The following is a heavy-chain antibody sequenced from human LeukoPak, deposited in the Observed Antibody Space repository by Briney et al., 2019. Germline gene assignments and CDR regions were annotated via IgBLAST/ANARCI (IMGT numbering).Heavy chain of an antibody. Sequence: GGSLRLSCAASVFTFSSYAMHWVRQAPGKGLEWVAVISYDGSNKYYADSVKGRFTISRDNSKNTLYLQMNSLRAEDTAVYYCAREYIAAFDYWGQGTLVTVSS. CDR3: AREYIAAFDY. CDR1: VFTFSSYA. V-gene: IGHV3-30-3*01. J-gene: IGHJ4*02. CDR2: ISYDGSNK. D-gene: IGHD6-25*01.